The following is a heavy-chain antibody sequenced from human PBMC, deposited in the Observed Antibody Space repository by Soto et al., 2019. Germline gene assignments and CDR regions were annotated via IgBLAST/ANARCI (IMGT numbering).Heavy chain of an antibody. CDR3: TIGSWSGEVFDI. D-gene: IGHD2-21*01. Sequence: QVQLVQSGAEVKKPGSSVKVSCKDSGGTFSTYSMFWVRQAPGQGLEWMGRIIPILGIANYAQKFQDRVTITADKSTNTAYMELSSLRSEDTALYFCTIGSWSGEVFDIWGQGTMVTVSS. V-gene: IGHV1-69*02. J-gene: IGHJ3*02. CDR2: IIPILGIA. CDR1: GGTFSTYS.